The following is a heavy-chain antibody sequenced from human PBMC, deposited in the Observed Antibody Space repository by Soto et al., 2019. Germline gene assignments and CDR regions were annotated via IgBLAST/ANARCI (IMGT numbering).Heavy chain of an antibody. CDR3: ARVRSGTSIMDV. V-gene: IGHV4-4*02. D-gene: IGHD2-2*01. CDR1: SGSISNNNW. J-gene: IGHJ6*03. Sequence: SETLSLTCAVSSGSISNNNWWNWVRQPPGKGLEWIGEIYHSGSSNYNPSLKSRVTMSVDKSKNQFSLNLSSVTAADTAVYYCARVRSGTSIMDVWGKGTTVTVSS. CDR2: IYHSGSS.